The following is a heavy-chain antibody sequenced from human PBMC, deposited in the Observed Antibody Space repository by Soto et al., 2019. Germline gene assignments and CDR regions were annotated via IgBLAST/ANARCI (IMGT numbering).Heavy chain of an antibody. CDR1: EFTFSSYS. CDR2: ISSSSSYI. J-gene: IGHJ3*01. D-gene: IGHD1-20*01. CDR3: ARGLYNWNDHR. V-gene: IGHV3-21*01. Sequence: GGSLRLSCAASEFTFSSYSMNWVRQAPGKGLEWVSSISSSSSYIYYADSVKGRFTISRDNAKNSLYLQMNSLRAEDTAVYYCARGLYNWNDHRWGQGTMVTVSS.